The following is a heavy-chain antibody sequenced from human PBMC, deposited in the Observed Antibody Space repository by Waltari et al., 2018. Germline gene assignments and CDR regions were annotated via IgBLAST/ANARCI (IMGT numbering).Heavy chain of an antibody. CDR1: GGSMSNNY. V-gene: IGHV4-4*07. J-gene: IGHJ3*01. D-gene: IGHD1-1*01. CDR2: VFTSGRT. Sequence: QVQLQESGPGLVKPSETLSLTCTVSGGSMSNNYWNWLRQPAGKGLEYIGRVFTSGRTNYNPSLNSRVTMSIDTSKGQFSLELTSVTAADTAIYYCARAQERRDAFDFWGKGTMVTVSS. CDR3: ARAQERRDAFDF.